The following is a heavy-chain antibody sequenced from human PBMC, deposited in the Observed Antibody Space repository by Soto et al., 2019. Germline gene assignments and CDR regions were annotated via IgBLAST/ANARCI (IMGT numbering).Heavy chain of an antibody. CDR2: IYYSGST. V-gene: IGHV4-59*08. CDR3: ARHARYYDILTGYSTLSWFDP. Sequence: SETLSLTCTVSGGSISSYYWSWIRQPPEKGLEWIGYIYYSGSTNYNPSLKSRVTISVDTSKNQFSLKLSSVTAADTAVYYCARHARYYDILTGYSTLSWFDPWGQGTLVTVSS. J-gene: IGHJ5*02. CDR1: GGSISSYY. D-gene: IGHD3-9*01.